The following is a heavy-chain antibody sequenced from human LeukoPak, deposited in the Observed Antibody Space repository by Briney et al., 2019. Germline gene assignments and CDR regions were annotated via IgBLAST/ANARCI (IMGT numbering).Heavy chain of an antibody. V-gene: IGHV4-39*07. CDR3: ASLPRVVPAAPDAFDI. CDR1: GGSISSSSYY. Sequence: SETLSLTCTVSGGSISSSSYYWGWIRQPPGKGLEWIGSIYYSGSTYYNPSLKSRVTISVDTSKNQFSLKLSSVTAADTAVYYCASLPRVVPAAPDAFDIWGQGTMVTVSS. CDR2: IYYSGST. J-gene: IGHJ3*02. D-gene: IGHD2-2*01.